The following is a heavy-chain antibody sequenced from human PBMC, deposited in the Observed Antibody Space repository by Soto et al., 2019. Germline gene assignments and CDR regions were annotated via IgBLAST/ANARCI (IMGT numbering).Heavy chain of an antibody. D-gene: IGHD3-16*01. CDR1: AYTFTDYY. Sequence: GASVKVSCKASAYTFTDYYIHWVRQAPGQGLEWMGWINPNSGGSYFAQKFLGRVTMTRDTSITTAYMELSRLRSDDTAVYYCARALPEIRMMKGGSFGPWGQGTVVTVSS. CDR3: ARALPEIRMMKGGSFGP. V-gene: IGHV1-2*02. CDR2: INPNSGGS. J-gene: IGHJ5*02.